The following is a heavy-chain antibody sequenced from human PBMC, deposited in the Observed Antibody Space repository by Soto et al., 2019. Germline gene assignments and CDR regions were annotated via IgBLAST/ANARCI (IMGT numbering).Heavy chain of an antibody. J-gene: IGHJ3*02. CDR2: ISGSGGST. Sequence: EVQLLESGGGLVQPGGSLRLSCAASGFTFSSYAMSWVRQAPGKGLEWVSAISGSGGSTYYADSVKGRFTISRDNSKNTPYLQMNSLRDEHTAVDYGAKEPREWLKAFDIWGQGTMVTVSS. V-gene: IGHV3-23*01. CDR1: GFTFSSYA. D-gene: IGHD3-3*01. CDR3: AKEPREWLKAFDI.